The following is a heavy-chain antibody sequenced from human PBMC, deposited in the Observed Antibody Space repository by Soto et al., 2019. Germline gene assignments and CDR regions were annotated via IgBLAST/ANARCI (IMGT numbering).Heavy chain of an antibody. CDR3: AKDRSITIFGGRTAFDY. J-gene: IGHJ4*02. D-gene: IGHD3-3*01. V-gene: IGHV3-23*01. CDR2: ISGSGGST. Sequence: EVQLLESGGGLVQPGGSLRLSCAASGFTFSSYAMSWVRQAPGKGLEWVSAISGSGGSTYYADSVKGRFTISRDNSKNTLYLQMNSLRAEDTAVYYCAKDRSITIFGGRTAFDYWGQGTLVTVSS. CDR1: GFTFSSYA.